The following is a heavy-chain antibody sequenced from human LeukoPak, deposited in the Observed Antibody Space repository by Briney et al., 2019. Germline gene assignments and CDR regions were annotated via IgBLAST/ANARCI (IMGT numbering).Heavy chain of an antibody. CDR2: IKQDGSEK. Sequence: GGSLRLSCAASGFTFSSYWMSWVRQALGKGLEWVANIKQDGSEKYYVDSVKGRFTISRDNAKNSLYLQMNSLRAEDTAVYYCASIGYYDSSGPHYWGQGTLVTVSS. CDR1: GFTFSSYW. V-gene: IGHV3-7*01. CDR3: ASIGYYDSSGPHY. J-gene: IGHJ4*02. D-gene: IGHD3-22*01.